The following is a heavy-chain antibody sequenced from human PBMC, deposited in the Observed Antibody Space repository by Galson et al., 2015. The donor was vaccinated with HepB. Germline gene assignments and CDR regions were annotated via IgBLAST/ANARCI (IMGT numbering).Heavy chain of an antibody. CDR1: GYTFTSYA. Sequence: SCKASGYTFTSYAMNWVRQAPGQGLEWMGWINTNTGNPTYAQGFTGRFVFSLDTSVSTAYLQISSLKAEDTAVYYCARVHIAAAGTIFDYWGQGTLVTVSS. D-gene: IGHD6-13*01. V-gene: IGHV7-4-1*02. J-gene: IGHJ4*02. CDR3: ARVHIAAAGTIFDY. CDR2: INTNTGNP.